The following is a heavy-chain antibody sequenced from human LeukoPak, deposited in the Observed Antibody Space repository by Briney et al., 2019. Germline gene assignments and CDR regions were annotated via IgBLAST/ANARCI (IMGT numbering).Heavy chain of an antibody. CDR2: MSGSGGST. Sequence: GGSLRLSCAASGFTFSSYAMSWVRQAPGKGLEWFSAMSGSGGSTYYADSVKGRFTISRDNSKNTLCLQMNSLRAEDTAVYYCAKHSIWFGELLPSGGFDPCGQGTLVTVSS. V-gene: IGHV3-23*01. J-gene: IGHJ5*02. CDR3: AKHSIWFGELLPSGGFDP. CDR1: GFTFSSYA. D-gene: IGHD3-10*01.